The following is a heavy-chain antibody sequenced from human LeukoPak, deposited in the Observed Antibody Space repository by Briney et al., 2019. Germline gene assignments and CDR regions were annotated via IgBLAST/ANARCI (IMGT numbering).Heavy chain of an antibody. CDR3: ARVGDHFHWNLDL. CDR2: IYSGGTT. V-gene: IGHV3-53*01. D-gene: IGHD3-3*02. Sequence: GRSLRLSCAASGFTLSTYYMNWVRQAPGKGLEWVSIIYSGGTTYYADSVKGRFTISRDTSKNTLSLQMNSLRAEDTAVYFCARVGDHFHWNLDLWGRGTLVTVSS. CDR1: GFTLSTYY. J-gene: IGHJ2*01.